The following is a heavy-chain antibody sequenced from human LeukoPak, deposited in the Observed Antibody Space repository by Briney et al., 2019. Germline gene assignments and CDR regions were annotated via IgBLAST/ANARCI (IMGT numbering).Heavy chain of an antibody. V-gene: IGHV3-7*01. J-gene: IGHJ4*02. Sequence: GGSLRLSCAASGFTFSSYWMSWVRQAPGKGLEWVANIKQDGSEKYYVDSVKGRFTISRDNAKNSLYLQMNSLRAEDTAVYYCARDHIAGAVPFFDYWGQGTLVTVSS. CDR1: GFTFSSYW. CDR3: ARDHIAGAVPFFDY. D-gene: IGHD6-13*01. CDR2: IKQDGSEK.